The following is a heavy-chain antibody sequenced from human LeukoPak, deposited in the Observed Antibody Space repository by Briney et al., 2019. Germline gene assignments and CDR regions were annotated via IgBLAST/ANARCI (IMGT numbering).Heavy chain of an antibody. D-gene: IGHD2-8*01. J-gene: IGHJ4*02. CDR2: VSDSGGDT. Sequence: AGGSLRLSCAAAGFIFRTYSIAWVRQAPGKGREWVSSVSDSGGDTYYADSVKGRFAIARVNSKNTLYLQMNSLRAEDTAAYYCVKRPSESCSNGGCYFESWGQGALVTVSS. V-gene: IGHV3-23*01. CDR3: VKRPSESCSNGGCYFES. CDR1: GFIFRTYS.